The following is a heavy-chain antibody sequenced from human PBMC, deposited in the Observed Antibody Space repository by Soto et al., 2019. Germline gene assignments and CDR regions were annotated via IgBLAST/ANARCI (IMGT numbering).Heavy chain of an antibody. Sequence: GGSLRLSCAASGFTVSSNYMSWVRQAPGKGLEWVSVIYSGGSTYYADSVKGRFTISRDNSKNTLYLQMNSLRAEDTAVYYCARATILGYGSSTSCPYYFDYWGPGTLVNVSS. CDR3: ARATILGYGSSTSCPYYFDY. CDR1: GFTVSSNY. D-gene: IGHD2-2*01. CDR2: IYSGGST. J-gene: IGHJ4*02. V-gene: IGHV3-66*01.